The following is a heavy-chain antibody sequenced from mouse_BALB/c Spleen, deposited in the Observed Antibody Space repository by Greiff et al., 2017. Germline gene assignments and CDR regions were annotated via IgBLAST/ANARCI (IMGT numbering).Heavy chain of an antibody. J-gene: IGHJ3*01. CDR3: ARGEDYGYDDAAWFAY. D-gene: IGHD2-2*01. Sequence: EVQGVESGGGLVKPGGSLKLSCAASGFTFSSYAMSWVRQSPEKRLEWVAEISSGGSYTYYPDTVTGRFTISRDNAKNTLYLEMSSLRSEDTAMYYCARGEDYGYDDAAWFAYWGQGTLVTVSA. CDR2: ISSGGSYT. CDR1: GFTFSSYA. V-gene: IGHV5-9-4*01.